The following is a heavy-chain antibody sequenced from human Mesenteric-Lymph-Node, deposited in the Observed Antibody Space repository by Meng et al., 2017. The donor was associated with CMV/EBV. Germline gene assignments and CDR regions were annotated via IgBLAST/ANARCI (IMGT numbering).Heavy chain of an antibody. Sequence: SETLSLTCTVSGGSISSYYWSWIRQPPGKGLEWIGCIRYSGNTNYSPSLKSRITMSVDTSKRQFSLRLTSVTAADTAVYYCARASTMFDPWGQGTLVTVSS. CDR2: IRYSGNT. D-gene: IGHD2-2*01. CDR1: GGSISSYY. J-gene: IGHJ5*02. V-gene: IGHV4-59*01. CDR3: ARASTMFDP.